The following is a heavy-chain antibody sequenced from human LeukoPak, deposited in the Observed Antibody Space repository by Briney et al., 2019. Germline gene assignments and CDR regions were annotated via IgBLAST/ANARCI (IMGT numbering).Heavy chain of an antibody. J-gene: IGHJ5*02. Sequence: PSETLSLTCTVPGGSISSYYWSWIRQPAGKGLEWIGRIYSSGSTDYNPSPKSRVTMSVDTSKNKFSLKLSSVTAADTAVYYCARDSGTTGEVKFDPWGQGTLVTVSS. CDR3: ARDSGTTGEVKFDP. CDR2: IYSSGST. CDR1: GGSISSYY. V-gene: IGHV4-4*07. D-gene: IGHD3-10*01.